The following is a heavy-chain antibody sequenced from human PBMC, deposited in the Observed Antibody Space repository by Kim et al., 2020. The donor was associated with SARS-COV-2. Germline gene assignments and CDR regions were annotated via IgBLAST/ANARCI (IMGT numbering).Heavy chain of an antibody. D-gene: IGHD1-26*01. CDR2: ISYDGSNK. Sequence: GGSLRLSCAASGFTFSSYAIHWVRQAPGKGLEWVAVISYDGSNKYYADSVKGRITLSRDNSKNTLYLQMNSLRAEDSAVYYCARPHSGSYSSYFDYWGQGTLVTVSS. J-gene: IGHJ4*02. CDR1: GFTFSSYA. CDR3: ARPHSGSYSSYFDY. V-gene: IGHV3-30-3*01.